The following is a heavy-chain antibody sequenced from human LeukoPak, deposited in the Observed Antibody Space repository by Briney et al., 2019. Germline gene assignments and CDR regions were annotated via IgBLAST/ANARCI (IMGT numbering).Heavy chain of an antibody. Sequence: ASVKVSCKASGYTFTNYGITWVRLAPGQGLEWMGWISANNGDTNYAQKLQGRVTMTTDTSTSTAFMELRSLRSDDTAVYYCARDYCTSTSCYFDYWGQGTLVTVSS. CDR2: ISANNGDT. V-gene: IGHV1-18*01. CDR3: ARDYCTSTSCYFDY. D-gene: IGHD2-2*01. CDR1: GYTFTNYG. J-gene: IGHJ4*02.